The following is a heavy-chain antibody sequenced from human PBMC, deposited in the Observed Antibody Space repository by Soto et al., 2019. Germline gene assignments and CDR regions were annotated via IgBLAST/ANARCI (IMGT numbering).Heavy chain of an antibody. CDR2: IIPIFGTA. D-gene: IGHD3-3*01. J-gene: IGHJ4*02. CDR3: AGRIYDFWSGAYGY. Sequence: SVKVSCKASGGTFSSYAISWVRQAPGQGLEWMGGIIPIFGTANCAQKFQGRVTITADESTSTAYMELSSLRSEDTAVYYCAGRIYDFWSGAYGYWGQGTLVTVSS. CDR1: GGTFSSYA. V-gene: IGHV1-69*13.